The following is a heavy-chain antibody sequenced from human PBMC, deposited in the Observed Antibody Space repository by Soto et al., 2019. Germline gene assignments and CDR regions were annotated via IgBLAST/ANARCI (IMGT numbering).Heavy chain of an antibody. J-gene: IGHJ6*02. CDR2: IYFSGNT. V-gene: IGHV4-31*03. CDR1: GGSISSGGYY. CDR3: ARLDSTGWTIKYYSAMDV. D-gene: IGHD6-19*01. Sequence: GPGLVKASQTLSLTCTVSGGSISSGGYYWTWVRHHPEKGLEWIGCIYFSGNTYYNPSLKSRLTISVDTSKNQFSLKLRSATAADTAVYYCARLDSTGWTIKYYSAMDVWGQGTTVTVSS.